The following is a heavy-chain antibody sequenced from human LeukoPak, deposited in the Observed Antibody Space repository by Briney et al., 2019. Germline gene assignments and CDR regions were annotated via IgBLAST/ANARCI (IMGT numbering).Heavy chain of an antibody. D-gene: IGHD4-23*01. Sequence: GGSLRLSCAASGFTFSSYSMNWVRQAPGKGLEWVSSISSSSSYIYYADSVKGRFTISRDNAKNSLYLQMNSLRAEDTAVCYCAEGTHDYGGNYYYYGMDVWGQGTTVTVSS. CDR3: AEGTHDYGGNYYYYGMDV. CDR2: ISSSSSYI. V-gene: IGHV3-21*01. CDR1: GFTFSSYS. J-gene: IGHJ6*02.